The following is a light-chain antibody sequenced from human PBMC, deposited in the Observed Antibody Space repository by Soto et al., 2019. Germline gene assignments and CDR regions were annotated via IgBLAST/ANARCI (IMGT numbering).Light chain of an antibody. CDR1: QSVRSY. Sequence: EIVLTQSPATLSLSPGERATLSCRASQSVRSYLAWYQQKPGQAPRLLIYGASTRATGIPDTFSGSGSGTDFTLTISRLEPVDCAAYYCQQYGSLPLTFGGGTKVEIK. CDR2: GAS. V-gene: IGKV3-20*01. CDR3: QQYGSLPLT. J-gene: IGKJ4*01.